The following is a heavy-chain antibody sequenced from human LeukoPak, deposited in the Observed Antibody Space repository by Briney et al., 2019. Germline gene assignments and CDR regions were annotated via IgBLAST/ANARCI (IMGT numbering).Heavy chain of an antibody. Sequence: PGGSLRLSCAASGFTVSSKYMSWVRQAPGKGLEWVSVIYSGGSTYYADSVKGRFTISRDNSKNTLYLQMNSLSAEDTAVYYCARGYSSSWGYGMDVWGQGTTVTVSS. J-gene: IGHJ6*02. CDR3: ARGYSSSWGYGMDV. CDR1: GFTVSSKY. D-gene: IGHD6-13*01. V-gene: IGHV3-53*01. CDR2: IYSGGST.